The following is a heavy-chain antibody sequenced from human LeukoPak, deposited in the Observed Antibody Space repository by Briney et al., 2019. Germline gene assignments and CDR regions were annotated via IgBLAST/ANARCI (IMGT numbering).Heavy chain of an antibody. CDR3: AKAGMGATLYYGMDV. Sequence: HPGGSLRLSCAASGFTFDDYAMHWVRQAPGKGLEWVSLISGDGGSTYYADSVKGRFTISRDNSKNSLYLQMNSLRTEDTALYYCAKAGMGATLYYGMDVWGQGTTVTVSS. CDR2: ISGDGGST. J-gene: IGHJ6*02. CDR1: GFTFDDYA. D-gene: IGHD1-26*01. V-gene: IGHV3-43*02.